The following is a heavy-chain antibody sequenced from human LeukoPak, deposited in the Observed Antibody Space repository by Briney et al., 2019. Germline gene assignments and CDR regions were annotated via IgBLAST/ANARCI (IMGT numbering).Heavy chain of an antibody. CDR2: IYYSGST. Sequence: PSEPLSLTCTVSGGSICSSSYYWGWIRQPPGKGLEWIVSIYYSGSTYYNPSLKSRVTISVDTSKNQFSLKLSSVTAADTAVYYCARRTRGDGYNIFDYWGQGTLVTVSS. J-gene: IGHJ4*02. CDR1: GGSICSSSYY. CDR3: ARRTRGDGYNIFDY. D-gene: IGHD5-24*01. V-gene: IGHV4-39*01.